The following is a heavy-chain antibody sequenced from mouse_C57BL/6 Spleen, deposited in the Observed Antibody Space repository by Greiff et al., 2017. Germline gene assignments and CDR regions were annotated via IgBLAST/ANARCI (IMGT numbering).Heavy chain of an antibody. CDR2: IYPGDGDT. CDR3: ARYCGSSPRWYFDV. D-gene: IGHD1-1*01. V-gene: IGHV1-82*01. CDR1: GYAFSSSW. Sequence: QVQLKESGPELVKPGASVKISCKASGYAFSSSWMNWVKQRPGKGLEWIGRIYPGDGDTNYNGKFKGKATLTADKSSSTAYMQLSSLTSEDSAVYFCARYCGSSPRWYFDVWGTGTTVTVSS. J-gene: IGHJ1*03.